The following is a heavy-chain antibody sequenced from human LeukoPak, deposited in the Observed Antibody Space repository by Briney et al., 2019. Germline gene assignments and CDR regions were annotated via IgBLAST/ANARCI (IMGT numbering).Heavy chain of an antibody. CDR2: INHSGST. Sequence: SETLSLTCAVYGGSFSDYYWNWLRQPPGKGLEWIGEINHSGSTNYNPSLKSRVTMSVDTFKNQFSLTLSSVTAADTAVYYCARVQDFETRGYYLGYWGHGTLVTVST. V-gene: IGHV4-34*01. D-gene: IGHD3-22*01. J-gene: IGHJ4*01. CDR3: ARVQDFETRGYYLGY. CDR1: GGSFSDYY.